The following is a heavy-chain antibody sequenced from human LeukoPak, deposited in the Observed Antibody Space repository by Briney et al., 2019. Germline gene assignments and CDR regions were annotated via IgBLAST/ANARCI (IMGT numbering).Heavy chain of an antibody. V-gene: IGHV4-4*02. CDR3: AGLVGRYSSGLYYYYFDY. D-gene: IGHD3-22*01. CDR1: GDSINSLDL. J-gene: IGHJ4*02. CDR2: MYLSGTT. Sequence: SETLSLTCTVSGDSINSLDLWSWARQPPGKGLEWIGEMYLSGTTHSNPSVKSRVTISIDKSKNQFFLNLSSVTAADTAVYYCAGLVGRYSSGLYYYYFDYWGQGTLVTVSS.